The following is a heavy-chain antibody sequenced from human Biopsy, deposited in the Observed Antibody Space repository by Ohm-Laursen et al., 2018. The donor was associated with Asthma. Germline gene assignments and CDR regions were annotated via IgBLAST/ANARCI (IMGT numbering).Heavy chain of an antibody. CDR1: GGSISSSSYY. D-gene: IGHD1-20*01. J-gene: IGHJ5*02. CDR2: IDQSGYT. CDR3: ARAAITGIRGWFDP. Sequence: TLSLTCTVPGGSISSSSYYWGWIRQPPGKGLEWIGEIDQSGYTNYNPSLKSRVTISADTSKNQFHLNLSSVTAADTAVYFCARAAITGIRGWFDPWGQGTQVTVSS. V-gene: IGHV4-39*06.